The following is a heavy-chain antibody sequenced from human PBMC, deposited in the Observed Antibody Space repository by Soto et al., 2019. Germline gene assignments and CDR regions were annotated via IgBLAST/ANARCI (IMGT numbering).Heavy chain of an antibody. Sequence: EVQLLESGGGSVQPGGSLRLSCEASGFIFRNYAMSWVRQAPGKVLEWVSSISGSGVGTYYADSVQGRFTISRDNSTNTLFLQLSSLRAEDTALYYCAKDVDTVGLSDGSGYFDLWGQGALVTVSS. CDR2: ISGSGVGT. V-gene: IGHV3-23*01. CDR1: GFIFRNYA. CDR3: AKDVDTVGLSDGSGYFDL. J-gene: IGHJ4*02. D-gene: IGHD3-22*01.